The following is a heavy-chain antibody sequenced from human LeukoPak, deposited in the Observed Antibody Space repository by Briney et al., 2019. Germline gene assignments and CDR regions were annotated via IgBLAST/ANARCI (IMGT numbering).Heavy chain of an antibody. CDR2: IRYDGSNK. CDR3: AKVIGYSYGYLDY. Sequence: PGGSLKLSFAASGFTFSSYGMHWVRQAPGKGLEWVAFIRYDGSNKYYADSVKGRFTISRDNSKNTLYLQMNSLRAEDTAVYYCAKVIGYSYGYLDYWGQGTLVTVSS. CDR1: GFTFSSYG. J-gene: IGHJ4*02. D-gene: IGHD5-18*01. V-gene: IGHV3-30*02.